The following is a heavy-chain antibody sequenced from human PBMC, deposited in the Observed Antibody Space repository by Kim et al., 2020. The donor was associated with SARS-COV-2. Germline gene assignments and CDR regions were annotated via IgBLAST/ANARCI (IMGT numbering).Heavy chain of an antibody. Sequence: GGSLRLSCAASGFTFSSYGMHWVRQAPGKGLEWVAVISYDGSNKYYADSVKGRFTISRDNSKNTLYLQMNSLRAEDTAVYYCAKEGGYSYGYGAFDIWG. CDR3: AKEGGYSYGYGAFDI. J-gene: IGHJ3*02. V-gene: IGHV3-30*18. CDR1: GFTFSSYG. CDR2: ISYDGSNK. D-gene: IGHD5-18*01.